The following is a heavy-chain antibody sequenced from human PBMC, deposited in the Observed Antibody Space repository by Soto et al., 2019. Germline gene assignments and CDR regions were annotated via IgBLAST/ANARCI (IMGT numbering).Heavy chain of an antibody. CDR2: ISYDGSNK. Sequence: GGSLRLSCAASGFTFSSYGMHWVRQAPGKGLEWVAVISYDGSNKYYADSVKGRFTISRDNSKNTLYLQMNSLRAEDTAVYYCAKDLGSSYLDGSYWGQGTLVTVSS. J-gene: IGHJ4*02. D-gene: IGHD6-6*01. V-gene: IGHV3-30*18. CDR1: GFTFSSYG. CDR3: AKDLGSSYLDGSY.